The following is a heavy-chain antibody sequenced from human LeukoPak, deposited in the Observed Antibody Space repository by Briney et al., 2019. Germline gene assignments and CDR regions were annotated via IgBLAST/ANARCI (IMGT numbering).Heavy chain of an antibody. CDR3: AKVFYGGNSAGNHY. D-gene: IGHD4-23*01. Sequence: GGSLRLSCAASGFTFSSYGMHWVRQAPGKGLEWVAVISYDGSNKYSADYVKGRFTISKDNSKNTLYLQMNSRRAEDTAVYYCAKVFYGGNSAGNHYWRQGTLVSVSS. J-gene: IGHJ4*02. CDR1: GFTFSSYG. CDR2: ISYDGSNK. V-gene: IGHV3-30*18.